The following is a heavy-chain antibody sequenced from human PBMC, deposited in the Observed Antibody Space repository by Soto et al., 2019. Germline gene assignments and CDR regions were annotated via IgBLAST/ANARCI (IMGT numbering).Heavy chain of an antibody. Sequence: QVELVESGGGVVQPGRSLRLSCAASGFTFSTYGMHWVRQAPGKGLEWVAAMSYDGTKEYYVDSVKGRFTISRDNSRNTLFLQLNSLRAEDTAVYYCAKEYGSTWIDHWGQEPWSLSPQ. CDR3: AKEYGSTWIDH. D-gene: IGHD6-13*01. CDR2: MSYDGTKE. CDR1: GFTFSTYG. J-gene: IGHJ4*01. V-gene: IGHV3-30*18.